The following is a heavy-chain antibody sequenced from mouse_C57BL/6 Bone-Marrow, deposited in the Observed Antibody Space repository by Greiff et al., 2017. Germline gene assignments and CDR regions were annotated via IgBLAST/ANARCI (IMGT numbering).Heavy chain of an antibody. V-gene: IGHV1-39*01. CDR3: ARSGYYGHWYFDV. CDR2: ISPNYGTT. CDR1: GYSFTDYN. J-gene: IGHJ1*03. D-gene: IGHD1-1*01. Sequence: VQLQQSGPELVKPGASVKISCKASGYSFTDYNMNWVKQSNGKSLEWIGVISPNYGTTNYNPKFKGKATLTVDQTSSPVYMQLNSLASEDAAVYYCARSGYYGHWYFDVWGTGTTVTVSS.